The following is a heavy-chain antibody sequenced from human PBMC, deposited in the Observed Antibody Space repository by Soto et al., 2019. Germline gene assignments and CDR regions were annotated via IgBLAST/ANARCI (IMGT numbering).Heavy chain of an antibody. CDR2: ITGTGGTP. CDR1: GFTYTKYV. J-gene: IGHJ4*02. D-gene: IGHD1-1*01. Sequence: GGSLRLSCEASGFTYTKYVMNWVRQAPGKGLEWVAGITGTGGTPFYADSVRGRFVISRDNSKNTVFLHMTSLRAEDTAVYYCAKDFLTGTFDYWGQGALVTVSS. CDR3: AKDFLTGTFDY. V-gene: IGHV3-23*01.